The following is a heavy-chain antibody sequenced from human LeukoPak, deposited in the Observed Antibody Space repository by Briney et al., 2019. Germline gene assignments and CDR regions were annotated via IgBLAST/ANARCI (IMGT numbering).Heavy chain of an antibody. CDR3: AKLVMVRGASYYYYYMDV. CDR1: GFTFSSYG. Sequence: GGSLRLSCAASGFTFSSYGMSWVRQAPGKGLEWVSAISGSGGSTYYADSVKGRFTISRDNSKNTLYLQMNSPRAEDTAVYYCAKLVMVRGASYYYYYMDVWGKGTTVTISS. D-gene: IGHD3-10*01. V-gene: IGHV3-23*01. J-gene: IGHJ6*03. CDR2: ISGSGGST.